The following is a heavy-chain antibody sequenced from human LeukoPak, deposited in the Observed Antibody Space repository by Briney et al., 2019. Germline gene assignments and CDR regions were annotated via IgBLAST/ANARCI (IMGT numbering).Heavy chain of an antibody. CDR2: ISYDGSNK. D-gene: IGHD5-24*01. CDR1: GFTFSSYA. J-gene: IGHJ4*02. Sequence: GGSLRLSCAASGFTFSSYAMHWVRQAPGKGLEWVAVISYDGSNKYYADSVKGRFTISRDNSKNTLYLQMNSLRAEDTAVYYCAKRDGYHHNGFDYWGQGTLVTVSS. CDR3: AKRDGYHHNGFDY. V-gene: IGHV3-30*04.